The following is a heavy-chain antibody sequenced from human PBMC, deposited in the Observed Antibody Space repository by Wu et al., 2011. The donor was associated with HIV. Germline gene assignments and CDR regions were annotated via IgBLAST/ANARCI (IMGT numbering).Heavy chain of an antibody. CDR2: MNPNSGNT. CDR1: GYTFTSYD. Sequence: QVQLVQSGAEVKKPGASVKVSCKASGYTFTSYDINWVRQATGQGLEWMGWMNPNSGNTGYAQKLQGRVTITRNTSISTAYMELSSLRSEDTAVYYCARGRLARRPIFGVVRGEPAYNWFDPWGQGTLVTVSS. V-gene: IGHV1-8*03. CDR3: ARGRLARRPIFGVVRGEPAYNWFDP. D-gene: IGHD3-3*01. J-gene: IGHJ5*02.